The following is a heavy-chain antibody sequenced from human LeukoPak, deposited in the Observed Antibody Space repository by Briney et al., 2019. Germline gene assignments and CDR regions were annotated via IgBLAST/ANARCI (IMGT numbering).Heavy chain of an antibody. V-gene: IGHV1-69*13. CDR1: GGTFSSYA. CDR3: ARGITGTTREGYFDY. CDR2: IIPIFGTA. D-gene: IGHD1-7*01. Sequence: GASVKVSCKASGGTFSSYAISWVRQAPGQGLEWMGGIIPIFGTANYAQKFQGRVTITADESTSTAYMELSSLRSEDTAVYYCARGITGTTREGYFDYWGQGTLVTVSS. J-gene: IGHJ4*02.